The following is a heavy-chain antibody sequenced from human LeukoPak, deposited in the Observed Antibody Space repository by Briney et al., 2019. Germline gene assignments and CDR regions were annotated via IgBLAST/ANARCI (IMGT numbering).Heavy chain of an antibody. CDR2: IYSGGST. V-gene: IGHV3-53*01. CDR3: ARGGPGYDYFDY. CDR1: GFTVSSNY. J-gene: IGHJ4*02. Sequence: PGGSLRLSCAASGFTVSSNYMGWVRQAPGKGLEWVSVIYSGGSTYYADSVKGRFTTSRDNSKNTLYLQMNSLRAEDTAVYYCARGGPGYDYFDYWGQGTLVTVSS. D-gene: IGHD5-18*01.